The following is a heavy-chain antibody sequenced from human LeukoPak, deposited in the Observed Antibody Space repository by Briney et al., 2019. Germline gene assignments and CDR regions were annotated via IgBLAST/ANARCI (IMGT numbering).Heavy chain of an antibody. V-gene: IGHV4-30-2*01. CDR2: VYHSGAT. D-gene: IGHD6-6*01. CDR3: ARSSITDANHYYYYYMDV. J-gene: IGHJ6*03. CDR1: GGSINSGVYY. Sequence: SETLSLTCIVSGGSINSGVYYWSWIRQPPGKGLEWIGYVYHSGATTCNPSLKSRLTISVDTSKNQFSLNLNSVTAADTAVYYCARSSITDANHYYYYYMDVWGRGTTVTVSS.